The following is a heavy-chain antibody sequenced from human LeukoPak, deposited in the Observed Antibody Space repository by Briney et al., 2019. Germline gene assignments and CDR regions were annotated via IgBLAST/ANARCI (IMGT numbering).Heavy chain of an antibody. V-gene: IGHV1-69*13. Sequence: ASVKVSCKASGGTFSSYAISWVRQAPGQGLEWMGGIIPIFGTANYAQKFQGRVTITADESTSTAYMELSSLRSEDTAVYYCASQFYFMATIYWGQGTLVTVSS. CDR1: GGTFSSYA. D-gene: IGHD5-24*01. CDR2: IIPIFGTA. J-gene: IGHJ4*02. CDR3: ASQFYFMATIY.